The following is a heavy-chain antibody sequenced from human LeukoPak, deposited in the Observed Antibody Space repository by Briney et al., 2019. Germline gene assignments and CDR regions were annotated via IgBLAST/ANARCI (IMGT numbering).Heavy chain of an antibody. CDR3: ARGGGGSCYSGYGVPPYYYYYGMDV. D-gene: IGHD2-15*01. CDR1: GFTFSSYW. J-gene: IGHJ6*04. V-gene: IGHV3-74*01. CDR2: INSDESST. Sequence: PGGSLRLSCAASGFTFSSYWMHWVRQAPGKGLVWVSRINSDESSTSYADSVKGRFTISRDNAKNTLYLQMNSLRAEDTAVYYCARGGGGSCYSGYGVPPYYYYYGMDVWGKGTTVTVSS.